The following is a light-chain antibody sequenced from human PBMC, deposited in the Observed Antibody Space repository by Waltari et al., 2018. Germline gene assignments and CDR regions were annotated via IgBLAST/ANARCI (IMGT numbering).Light chain of an antibody. CDR3: QQSYSTQIT. Sequence: DIQMTQSPSSLSASVGDRVTITCRASQSIRSYLNWYQQKPGKAPKLLIYAASSLQSGVPSRFSGSGSGTDFTLTISSLQPEDFATYYCQQSYSTQITFGQGTRLEIK. CDR2: AAS. J-gene: IGKJ5*01. V-gene: IGKV1-39*01. CDR1: QSIRSY.